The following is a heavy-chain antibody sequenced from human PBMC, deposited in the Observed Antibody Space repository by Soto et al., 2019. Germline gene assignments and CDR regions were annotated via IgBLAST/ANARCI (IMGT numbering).Heavy chain of an antibody. CDR3: ARAVLYDSIGYYLLN. CDR1: GASMSDYY. CDR2: MHSSGNA. J-gene: IGHJ4*02. Sequence: SETLSLTCTVSGASMSDYYGTWIRQPPGRGLEWIGFMHSSGNANYSSSLKGRATISVDTYNNQFSLILTSVTAADTAVYFCARAVLYDSIGYYLLNWGQGSRVTVSS. V-gene: IGHV4-59*01. D-gene: IGHD3-22*01.